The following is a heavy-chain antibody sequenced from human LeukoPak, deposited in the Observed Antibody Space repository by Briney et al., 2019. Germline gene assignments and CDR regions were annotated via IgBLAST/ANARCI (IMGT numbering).Heavy chain of an antibody. D-gene: IGHD3-22*01. CDR2: IYPGDSDT. CDR3: ARLGYDSSGYSLIAFDI. V-gene: IGHV5-51*01. Sequence: GESLKISCKGSGYSFTSYWIGWVRQMPGKGLEWMGIIYPGDSDTRYSPSFQGQVTISADKSISTAYLQWSSLKASDTAMYYCARLGYDSSGYSLIAFDIWGQGTMVTVSS. J-gene: IGHJ3*02. CDR1: GYSFTSYW.